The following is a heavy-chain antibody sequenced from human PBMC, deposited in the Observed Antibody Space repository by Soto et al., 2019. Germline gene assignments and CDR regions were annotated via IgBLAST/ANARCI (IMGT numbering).Heavy chain of an antibody. Sequence: QVQLQQWGAGLLKPSETLSLTCAVYGGSFSGYYWIWIRQPPGKGLEGIGEINHSGSTNYNPSLKRRVTIAVDTSKNQFSLKLSSVTAADTAVYYCARGPPVEGIFGLTHYYYYYGMDVWGQGTTVTVSS. CDR3: ARGPPVEGIFGLTHYYYYYGMDV. D-gene: IGHD3-3*01. V-gene: IGHV4-34*01. J-gene: IGHJ6*02. CDR2: INHSGST. CDR1: GGSFSGYY.